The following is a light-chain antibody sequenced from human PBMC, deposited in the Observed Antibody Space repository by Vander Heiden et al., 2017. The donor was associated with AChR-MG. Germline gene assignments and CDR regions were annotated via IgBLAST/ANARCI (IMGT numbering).Light chain of an antibody. CDR3: QQRRGT. CDR1: QSVSYY. J-gene: IGKJ3*01. CDR2: DTS. Sequence: EIVLTPSRATLSLYPGDRASLSCRASQSVSYYVAWYQQKPGQAPRLLISDTSNRATGIPARFSGSGSGTDFTLTISSLEPEDFAVYYCQQRRGTFGPGTKVDIK. V-gene: IGKV3-11*01.